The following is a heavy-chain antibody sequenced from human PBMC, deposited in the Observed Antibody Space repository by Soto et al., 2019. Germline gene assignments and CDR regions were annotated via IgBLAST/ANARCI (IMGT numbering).Heavy chain of an antibody. CDR2: IYYSGST. J-gene: IGHJ6*02. CDR1: GGSISSGGYY. V-gene: IGHV4-31*03. Sequence: QVQLQESGPGLVKPSQTLSLTCTVSGGSISSGGYYWSWIRQIPGKGLEWIGYIYYSGSTYYNPFLKCRFTISVETSKNQFSLNLSSVTAADTAVYYCARDHYYDSSGYLGYYYYYGMDVWGQGSTVTVSS. D-gene: IGHD3-22*01. CDR3: ARDHYYDSSGYLGYYYYYGMDV.